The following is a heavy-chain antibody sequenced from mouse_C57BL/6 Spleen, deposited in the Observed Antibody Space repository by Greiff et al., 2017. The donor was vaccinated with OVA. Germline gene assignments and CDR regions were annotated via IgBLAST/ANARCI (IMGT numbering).Heavy chain of an antibody. CDR3: AVYYYGV. CDR1: GYAFSSSW. D-gene: IGHD1-1*01. J-gene: IGHJ1*03. Sequence: QVQLQQSGPELVKPGASVKISCKASGYAFSSSWMNWVKQRPGKGLEWIGRIYPGDGDTNYNGKFKGKATLTADKSSSTAYMQLSSLTSEDSAVYFCAVYYYGVWGTGTTVTVSS. V-gene: IGHV1-82*01. CDR2: IYPGDGDT.